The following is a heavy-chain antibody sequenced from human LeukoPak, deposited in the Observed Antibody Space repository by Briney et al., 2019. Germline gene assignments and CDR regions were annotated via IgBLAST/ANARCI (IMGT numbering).Heavy chain of an antibody. D-gene: IGHD6-19*01. Sequence: SETLSLTCTVSGGSISSYYWSWIRQPPGKGLEWIGYIYYSGSTNYNPSLKSRVTISVDTSKNQFSLKLSSVTAADTAVYYCAGLHPMDKQWLTSAFDYWGQGTLVTVSS. V-gene: IGHV4-59*08. CDR1: GGSISSYY. J-gene: IGHJ4*02. CDR2: IYYSGST. CDR3: AGLHPMDKQWLTSAFDY.